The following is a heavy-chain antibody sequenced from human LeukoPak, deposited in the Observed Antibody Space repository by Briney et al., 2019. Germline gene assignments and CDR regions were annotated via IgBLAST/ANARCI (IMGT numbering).Heavy chain of an antibody. CDR1: GFTFDDYA. Sequence: PGGSLRLSCAASGFTFDDYAMHWVRQAPGKGLEWVSGISWNSGSIGYADSVKGRFTISRDNAKNSLYLQMNSLRAEDTALYYCAKAQYSSSFYYFDYWGQGTLVTVSS. J-gene: IGHJ4*02. D-gene: IGHD6-13*01. CDR2: ISWNSGSI. V-gene: IGHV3-9*01. CDR3: AKAQYSSSFYYFDY.